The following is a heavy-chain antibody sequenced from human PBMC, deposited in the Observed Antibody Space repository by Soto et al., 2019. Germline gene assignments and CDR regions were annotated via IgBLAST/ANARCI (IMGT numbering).Heavy chain of an antibody. V-gene: IGHV4-61*01. J-gene: IGHJ6*02. CDR1: GGSVSSGSYY. CDR3: ARRLYGSGTYYYYYGMDV. Sequence: SETLSLTCTVSGGSVSSGSYYWSWIRQPPGKGLEWIGYIYYSGSTNYNPSLKSRATISVDTSKNQFSLKLSSVTAADTAVYYCARRLYGSGTYYYYYGMDVWGQGTTVTVSS. CDR2: IYYSGST. D-gene: IGHD3-10*01.